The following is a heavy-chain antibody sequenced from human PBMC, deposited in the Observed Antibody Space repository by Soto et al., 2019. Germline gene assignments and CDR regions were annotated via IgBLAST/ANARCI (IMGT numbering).Heavy chain of an antibody. CDR3: ADNCGVDCHSVFFY. CDR2: ISGGGGSS. Sequence: EVQLLESGGGLVQPGGSLRLSCAASGFSFSNYAMSWVRQAPGKGLKWVSGISGGGGSSYYADSVKGRFTISRDNSKNALYLQMNSLRAEDTAVYYCADNCGVDCHSVFFYWGQGTLVIVSS. CDR1: GFSFSNYA. J-gene: IGHJ4*02. V-gene: IGHV3-23*01. D-gene: IGHD2-21*02.